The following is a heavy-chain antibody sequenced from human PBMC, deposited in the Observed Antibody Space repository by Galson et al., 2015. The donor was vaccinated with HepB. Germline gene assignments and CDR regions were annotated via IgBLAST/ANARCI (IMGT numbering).Heavy chain of an antibody. CDR1: GFTFSSYW. J-gene: IGHJ6*02. D-gene: IGHD3-10*01. V-gene: IGHV3-7*01. CDR2: IKQDGSEK. CDR3: ARPRYGSGSYYYYGLDV. Sequence: SLRLSCAASGFTFSSYWMSWVRQAPGKGLEWVANIKQDGSEKYYVDSVKGRFTISRDNSKNTLYLQMNSLRAEDTAVFYCARPRYGSGSYYYYGLDVWGQGTTVTVSS.